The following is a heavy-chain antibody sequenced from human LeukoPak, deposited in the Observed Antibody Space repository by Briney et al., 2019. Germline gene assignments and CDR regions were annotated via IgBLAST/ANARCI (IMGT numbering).Heavy chain of an antibody. CDR3: AIYDSSGYYYPSADY. CDR1: GGSFSGYY. Sequence: SETLSLTCAVCGGSFSGYYWSWIRQPPGKGLEWIGEINHSGSTNYNPSLKSRVTISVDTSKNQFSLKLSSVTAADTAVYYCAIYDSSGYYYPSADYWGQGTLATVSS. V-gene: IGHV4-34*01. CDR2: INHSGST. D-gene: IGHD3-22*01. J-gene: IGHJ4*02.